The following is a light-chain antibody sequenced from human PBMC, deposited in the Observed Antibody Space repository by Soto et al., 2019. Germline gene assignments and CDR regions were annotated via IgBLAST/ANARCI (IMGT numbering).Light chain of an antibody. CDR3: QVWDSSGDLGV. J-gene: IGLJ2*01. Sequence: QSALTQPPSASGSPGQSVAISCTGTSSDVGGYNYVSWYQQHPGKAPKLMIYEVNKRPSGVPDRFSGSKSGNTASLTVSGLQAEDEADYYCQVWDSSGDLGVFGGGTKLTVL. V-gene: IGLV2-8*01. CDR2: EVN. CDR1: SSDVGGYNY.